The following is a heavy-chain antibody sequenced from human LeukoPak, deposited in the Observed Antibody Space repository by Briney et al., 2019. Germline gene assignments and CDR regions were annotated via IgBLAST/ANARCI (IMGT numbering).Heavy chain of an antibody. D-gene: IGHD3/OR15-3a*01. CDR3: ARERSGYYTGGYYYGMGV. J-gene: IGHJ6*02. CDR1: GYTFTSYD. V-gene: IGHV1-8*01. CDR2: MNPNSGNT. Sequence: ASVKVSCKASGYTFTSYDIDWVRQATGQGLEWMGWMNPNSGNTGYAQKFQGRVTMTRNTSISTAYMELSSLRSEDTAVYYCARERSGYYTGGYYYGMGVWGQGTTVTVSS.